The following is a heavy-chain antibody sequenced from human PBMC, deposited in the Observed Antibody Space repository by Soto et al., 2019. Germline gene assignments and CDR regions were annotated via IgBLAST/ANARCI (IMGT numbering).Heavy chain of an antibody. V-gene: IGHV3-21*04. Sequence: EVQLVESGGGLVKPGGSLRLSCADSGFTFSSYSMNWVRQAPGKGLEWVSSISSSSSCIYYADSVKGPFTISRDNAKKSLYLQMNTPRAEGTVVYYCARSKPARDGYKDDDYYYYGMDVCGEGTTVTVSS. CDR3: ARSKPARDGYKDDDYYYYGMDV. J-gene: IGHJ6*04. D-gene: IGHD5-12*01. CDR2: ISSSSSCI. CDR1: GFTFSSYS.